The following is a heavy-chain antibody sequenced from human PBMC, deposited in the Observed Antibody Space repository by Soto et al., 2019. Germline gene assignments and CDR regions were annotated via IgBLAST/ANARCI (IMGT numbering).Heavy chain of an antibody. CDR3: ARGSPYGSGSYDWFDP. J-gene: IGHJ5*02. CDR1: GGTFSSYA. Sequence: QVQLVQSGAEVKKPGSSVKVSCKASGGTFSSYAISWVRQAPGQGLEWMGGIIPIFGTANYAQKFQGRVTITADESTSTAYMELSSRRSEDTAVYYCARGSPYGSGSYDWFDPWGQGTLVTVSS. V-gene: IGHV1-69*12. CDR2: IIPIFGTA. D-gene: IGHD3-10*01.